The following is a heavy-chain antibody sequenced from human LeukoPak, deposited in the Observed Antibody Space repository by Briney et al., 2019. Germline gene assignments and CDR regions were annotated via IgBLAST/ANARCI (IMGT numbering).Heavy chain of an antibody. CDR2: ISGSGGST. J-gene: IGHJ4*02. CDR1: GFTFSNYN. V-gene: IGHV3-21*01. Sequence: GGSLRLSCAASGFTFSNYNMNWVRQAPGKGLEWVSGISGSGGSTYYTDSVKGRFTISRDNAKNSLYLQMNSLRAEDTAVYYCVRFGACTSSFCSTSGWVTFDYWGQGTLVTVSS. D-gene: IGHD6-19*01. CDR3: VRFGACTSSFCSTSGWVTFDY.